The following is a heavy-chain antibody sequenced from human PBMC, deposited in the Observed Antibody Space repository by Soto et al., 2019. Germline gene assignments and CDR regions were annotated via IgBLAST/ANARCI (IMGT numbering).Heavy chain of an antibody. Sequence: QVQRVHSGAEVKKPGASVKASCKASGYPFTSYGISWVRQAPGQGRERMGWISAYNGNTKYAQKLQGRVTVPTHTSTSTAYMELRSLRSDDTHVYSCARHLAVALIAYWGQGTLATVSS. D-gene: IGHD6-19*01. CDR2: ISAYNGNT. CDR1: GYPFTSYG. J-gene: IGHJ4*02. V-gene: IGHV1-18*01. CDR3: ARHLAVALIAY.